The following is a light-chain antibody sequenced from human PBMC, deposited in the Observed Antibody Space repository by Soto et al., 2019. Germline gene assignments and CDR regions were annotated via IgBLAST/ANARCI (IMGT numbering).Light chain of an antibody. CDR1: QSISSNY. Sequence: VLTQSPGTLSLSPGERATISCRASQSISSNYLAWYQHKPGQAPRLLIYGASSRATGIPHRFSGSGSGTDFTLTISRLEPEDCGVFYCQQYRNSPPYTFGQGTRLEIK. J-gene: IGKJ2*01. CDR2: GAS. V-gene: IGKV3-20*01. CDR3: QQYRNSPPYT.